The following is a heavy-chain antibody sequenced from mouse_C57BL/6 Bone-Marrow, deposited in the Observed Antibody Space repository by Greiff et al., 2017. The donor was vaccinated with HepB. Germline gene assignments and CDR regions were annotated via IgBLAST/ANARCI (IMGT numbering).Heavy chain of an antibody. V-gene: IGHV1-82*01. CDR3: ARISNYRFAY. D-gene: IGHD2-5*01. Sequence: VQGVESGPELVKPGASVKISCKASGYAFSSSWMNWVKQRPGKGLEWIGRIYPGDGDTNYNVKFKGKATLTADKSSSTAYMQLSILTSEDSAVYFCARISNYRFAYCGQGTLVTVSA. CDR2: IYPGDGDT. J-gene: IGHJ3*01. CDR1: GYAFSSSW.